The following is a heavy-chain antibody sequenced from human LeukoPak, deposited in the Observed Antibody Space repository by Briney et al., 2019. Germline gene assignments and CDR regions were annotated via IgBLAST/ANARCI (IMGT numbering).Heavy chain of an antibody. D-gene: IGHD6-6*01. CDR1: GFTFSSYA. CDR2: ISGTGGST. V-gene: IGHV3-23*01. J-gene: IGHJ4*02. Sequence: GGSLRLSCAASGFTFSSYAMSWVRQAPGKGLEWVSAISGTGGSTYYADSVKGRFTISRDNSKNTLYLQMNSLRADDTAAYYCAKQKTYSSPYYFDCWGQGTLVTVSS. CDR3: AKQKTYSSPYYFDC.